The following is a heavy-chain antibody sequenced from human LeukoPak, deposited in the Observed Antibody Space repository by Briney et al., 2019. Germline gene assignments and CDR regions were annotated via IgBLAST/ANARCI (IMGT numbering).Heavy chain of an antibody. J-gene: IGHJ5*02. CDR3: ARGGFYGGDNWFDP. CDR2: MNPNSGNT. V-gene: IGHV1-8*01. D-gene: IGHD4-23*01. Sequence: GASVQVSCKASGYTITSYDINWVRQATGKGLESMGWMNPNSGNTGYAQKFQGRVTMTRNTSISTAYMELSSLRSEDTAVYYCARGGFYGGDNWFDPWGQGTLFTVSS. CDR1: GYTITSYD.